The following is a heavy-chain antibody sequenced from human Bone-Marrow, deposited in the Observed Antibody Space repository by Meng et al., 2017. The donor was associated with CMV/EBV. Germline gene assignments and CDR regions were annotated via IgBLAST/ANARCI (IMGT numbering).Heavy chain of an antibody. Sequence: ASVKVSCKASGYTFTSYDINWVRQATGQGLEWMGWMNPNSGNTGYAQKFQGRVTMTRNTSISTAYLQWSSLKASDTAMYYCARRHTVVVPAAKVDYFDYWGQGTLVTVSS. D-gene: IGHD2-2*01. CDR3: ARRHTVVVPAAKVDYFDY. V-gene: IGHV1-8*01. CDR2: MNPNSGNT. J-gene: IGHJ4*02. CDR1: GYTFTSYD.